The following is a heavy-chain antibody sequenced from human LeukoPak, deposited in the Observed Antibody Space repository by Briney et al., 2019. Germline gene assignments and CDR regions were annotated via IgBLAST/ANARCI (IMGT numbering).Heavy chain of an antibody. J-gene: IGHJ4*02. D-gene: IGHD2-21*02. Sequence: SETLSLTCTVSGGSISSSSYYWGWIRQPPGKGLEWIGSIYYSGSTYYNPSLKSRVTISVDTSKNQFSLKLSSVTAADTAVYYCARQASIVVVTAPGFDYWGQGTLVTVFS. V-gene: IGHV4-39*01. CDR1: GGSISSSSYY. CDR3: ARQASIVVVTAPGFDY. CDR2: IYYSGST.